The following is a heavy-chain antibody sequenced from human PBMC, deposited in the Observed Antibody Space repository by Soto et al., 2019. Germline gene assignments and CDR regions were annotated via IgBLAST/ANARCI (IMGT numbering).Heavy chain of an antibody. Sequence: EVQLVPSGAEVKKPGASLRISCKGSGYSFTSYWISWVRQMPGKGLEWMGRIDPSDSYNNYSPSFQGHVTISADKSISTAYLQWSSLKASDTAMYYCATVYYYDSSAPRGHYFDYWGQGTLVTVSS. CDR2: IDPSDSYN. CDR1: GYSFTSYW. J-gene: IGHJ4*02. CDR3: ATVYYYDSSAPRGHYFDY. D-gene: IGHD3-22*01. V-gene: IGHV5-10-1*01.